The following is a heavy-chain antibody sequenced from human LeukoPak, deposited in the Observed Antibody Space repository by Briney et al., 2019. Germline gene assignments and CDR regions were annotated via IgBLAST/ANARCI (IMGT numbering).Heavy chain of an antibody. CDR2: LNTGGSYT. CDR1: GFTYRSYW. Sequence: GGSLRLSCTASGFTYRSYWMHWVRQAPGKGLVWVARLNTGGSYTSYVDSVKGRFAISRDNAENTLHLQMNSLRAEDTAVYYCVRGFGNSFDNWGQGTLVTVSS. J-gene: IGHJ4*02. V-gene: IGHV3-74*01. D-gene: IGHD2-15*01. CDR3: VRGFGNSFDN.